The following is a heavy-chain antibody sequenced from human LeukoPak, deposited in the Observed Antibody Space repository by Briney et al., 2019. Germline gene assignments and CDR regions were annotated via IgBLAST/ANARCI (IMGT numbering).Heavy chain of an antibody. V-gene: IGHV3-23*01. J-gene: IGHJ4*02. CDR2: ISGSGGST. D-gene: IGHD6-6*01. CDR3: AKGMEYSSSQGVFDY. Sequence: GGSLRLSCAASGFTFSSYAMSWVRQAPGKGLEWVSAISGSGGSTYYADSVKGRFTISRDNSKNALYLQMNSLRAEDTAVYYCAKGMEYSSSQGVFDYWGQGTLVTVSS. CDR1: GFTFSSYA.